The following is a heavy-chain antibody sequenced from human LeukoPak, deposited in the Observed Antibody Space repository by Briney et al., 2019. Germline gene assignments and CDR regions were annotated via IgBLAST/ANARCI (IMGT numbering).Heavy chain of an antibody. Sequence: GESLKVSCKCSGYRFTSYWIGWVRQMPGKGLEWMGIIYPGDSDTRYSPSFQGQVPISVDKSISTAYLQWSSLKASDTAIYYCAKIDRQYCSRSSCYALDYWGQGTQVTVSS. CDR1: GYRFTSYW. V-gene: IGHV5-51*01. D-gene: IGHD2-2*01. CDR3: AKIDRQYCSRSSCYALDY. J-gene: IGHJ4*02. CDR2: IYPGDSDT.